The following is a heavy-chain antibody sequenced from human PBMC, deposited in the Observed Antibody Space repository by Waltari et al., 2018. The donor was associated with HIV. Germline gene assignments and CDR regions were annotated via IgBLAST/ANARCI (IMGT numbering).Heavy chain of an antibody. CDR2: ISYDGSNK. CDR1: GFHFRCYA. CDR3: ARDRGSSWYYYYYGMDV. Sequence: QVQLVESGGGVVQPGRSLRLPCAASGFHFRCYAMHLARQAPGKGLEWVAVISYDGSNKYYADSVKGRFTISRDNSKNTLYLQMNSLRAEDTAVYYCARDRGSSWYYYYYGMDVWGQGTTVTVSS. J-gene: IGHJ6*02. D-gene: IGHD6-13*01. V-gene: IGHV3-30*04.